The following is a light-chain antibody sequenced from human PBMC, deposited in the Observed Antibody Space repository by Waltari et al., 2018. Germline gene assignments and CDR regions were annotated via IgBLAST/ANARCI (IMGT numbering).Light chain of an antibody. CDR3: NSYASNSNGL. V-gene: IGLV2-14*03. CDR1: SSDVGRYNY. CDR2: DVS. J-gene: IGLJ2*01. Sequence: QSALTQPASVSGSPGQSIPISCPGTSSDVGRYNYVSWYQQHPGKAPKLLIYDVSNRPSGVPSRFSGSKSGNTASLTISGLQAADEAHYYCNSYASNSNGLFGGGTKLTIL.